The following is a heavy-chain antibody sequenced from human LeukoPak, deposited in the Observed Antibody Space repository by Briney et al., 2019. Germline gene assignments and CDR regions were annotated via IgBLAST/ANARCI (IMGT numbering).Heavy chain of an antibody. CDR3: ARLSEPHYYYYYYMDV. V-gene: IGHV3-48*02. J-gene: IGHJ6*03. CDR2: ISSSSSTI. CDR1: GLTFSSYS. Sequence: GGSLRLSCAASGLTFSSYSMNWVRQAPGKGLEWVSYISSSSSTIYYADSVKGRFTISRDNAKNSLYLQMNSLRDEDTAVYYCARLSEPHYYYYYYMDVWGKGTTVTVSS.